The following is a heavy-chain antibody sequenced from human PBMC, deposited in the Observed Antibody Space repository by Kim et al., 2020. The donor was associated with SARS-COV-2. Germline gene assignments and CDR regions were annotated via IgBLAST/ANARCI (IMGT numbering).Heavy chain of an antibody. V-gene: IGHV3-30*18. J-gene: IGHJ6*02. D-gene: IGHD3-10*01. Sequence: GGSLRLSCAASGFTFSHYGMHWVRQAPGKGLEWVAIISYDGSIQYYADSLKGRFTISRDNSKNTLFLQMNSLRPEDTAVYYCAKSVTTMVRCFHYYGMDVWGQGTTVTVSS. CDR3: AKSVTTMVRCFHYYGMDV. CDR2: ISYDGSIQ. CDR1: GFTFSHYG.